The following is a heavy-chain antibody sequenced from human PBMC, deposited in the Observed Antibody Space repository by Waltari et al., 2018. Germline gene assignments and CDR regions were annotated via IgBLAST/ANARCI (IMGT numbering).Heavy chain of an antibody. CDR1: GGSISSSSYY. Sequence: QLQLQESGPGLVKPSETLSLTCTVSGGSISSSSYYWGWIRHPPGQGLEWIGSIYYSGSTYYNPSLKSRVTISVDTSKNQFSLKLSSVTAADTAVYYCARQDPRPSGYSGYDYYYYYGMDVWGQGTTVTVSS. CDR2: IYYSGST. D-gene: IGHD5-12*01. J-gene: IGHJ6*02. CDR3: ARQDPRPSGYSGYDYYYYYGMDV. V-gene: IGHV4-39*01.